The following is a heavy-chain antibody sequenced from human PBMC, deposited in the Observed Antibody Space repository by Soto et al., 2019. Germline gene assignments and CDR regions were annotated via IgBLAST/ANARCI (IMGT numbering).Heavy chain of an antibody. J-gene: IGHJ5*02. V-gene: IGHV1-69*13. CDR1: GGTFSSYA. CDR2: IIPIFGTA. Sequence: GASVKVSFKASGGTFSSYAISWVRQTPGQGLEWMGGIIPIFGTANYAQKFQGRVTITADESTSTAYMELSSLRSEDTAVYYCARERIEDIVVVPAALRVEDWFDPWGQGTLVTVSS. CDR3: ARERIEDIVVVPAALRVEDWFDP. D-gene: IGHD2-2*01.